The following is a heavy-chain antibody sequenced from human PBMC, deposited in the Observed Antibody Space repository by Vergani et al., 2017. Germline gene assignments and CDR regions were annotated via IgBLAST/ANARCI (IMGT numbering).Heavy chain of an antibody. CDR2: VYTSGMT. V-gene: IGHV4-38-2*02. Sequence: VQLQESGPGLLKPSETLSLTCTVSGYSISSGYYWGWIRQPAGKGLEWIGRVYTSGMTNYNPSLKSRVTILVDRSKSQLSLKLTSVTAGDTAVCFCARELSYYYGSGSDDYNPYYYEGMDVWGPGTTVTVSS. J-gene: IGHJ6*02. D-gene: IGHD3-10*01. CDR3: ARELSYYYGSGSDDYNPYYYEGMDV. CDR1: GYSISSGYY.